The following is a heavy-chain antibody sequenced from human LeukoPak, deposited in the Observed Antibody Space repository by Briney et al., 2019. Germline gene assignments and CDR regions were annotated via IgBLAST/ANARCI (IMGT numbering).Heavy chain of an antibody. CDR1: GYTFTGYY. D-gene: IGHD6-6*01. Sequence: GASVKVSCKASGYTFTGYYMHWVRQAPGQGLEWMGWINPNSGGTNYAQKFQGRVTMTRDTSISTAYLELSRLRSDDTAVYYCARSQEQLVAGPPWGYWGQGTLVTVSS. CDR3: ARSQEQLVAGPPWGY. V-gene: IGHV1-2*02. J-gene: IGHJ4*02. CDR2: INPNSGGT.